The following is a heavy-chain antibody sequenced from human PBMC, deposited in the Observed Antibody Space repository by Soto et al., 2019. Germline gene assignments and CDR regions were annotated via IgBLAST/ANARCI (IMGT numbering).Heavy chain of an antibody. Sequence: QVHLHQWGAGLLKPSETLSLTCALYGGSFDGYYWSWIRQSPGKGLEWIGEIHHSGSTKYNPSLKSRVSLSVDTSTKQCSLKMTSMTAADRGVYYCARGVDSWSGYLFWGQGTPGTVSS. V-gene: IGHV4-34*01. D-gene: IGHD3-3*01. CDR3: ARGVDSWSGYLF. CDR2: IHHSGST. CDR1: GGSFDGYY. J-gene: IGHJ4*02.